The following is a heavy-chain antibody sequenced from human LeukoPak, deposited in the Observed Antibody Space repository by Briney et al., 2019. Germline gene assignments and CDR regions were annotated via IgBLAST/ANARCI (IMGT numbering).Heavy chain of an antibody. CDR2: VIAIFGRV. CDR3: ARGELGDSSGFSFFDY. Sequence: SVKVSCKASRGTFSSYGISWVRQAPGQGLEWMGGVIAIFGRVKYGQKFQGRATITTDEPTSTAYMELSSLTSEDTGVYYCARGELGDSSGFSFFDYWGQGTLVTVSS. J-gene: IGHJ4*02. CDR1: RGTFSSYG. D-gene: IGHD3-22*01. V-gene: IGHV1-69*05.